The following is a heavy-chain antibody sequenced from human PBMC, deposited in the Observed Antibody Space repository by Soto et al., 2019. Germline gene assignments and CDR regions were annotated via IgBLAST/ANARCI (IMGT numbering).Heavy chain of an antibody. CDR2: ISATGGST. V-gene: IGHV3-23*01. CDR3: AKDRLAGNFDY. CDR1: GFTFNNYA. J-gene: IGHJ4*02. Sequence: GGSLSLSCAASGFTFNNYAMNWVRQAPGKGLEWVATISATGGSTYYADSVKGRFTISRDNSRNTLYLQMNGLRVEDTAVYYCAKDRLAGNFDYWGQGTQVTVSS.